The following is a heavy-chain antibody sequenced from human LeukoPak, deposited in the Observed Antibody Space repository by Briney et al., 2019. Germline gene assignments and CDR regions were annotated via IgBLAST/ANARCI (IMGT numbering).Heavy chain of an antibody. V-gene: IGHV1-46*01. CDR1: GYTFTSYY. D-gene: IGHD3-22*01. CDR3: ARGSITMIVVVRDAFDI. CDR2: NNPSGGST. J-gene: IGHJ3*02. Sequence: GASVKVSCKASGYTFTSYYMHWVRQAPGQGLEWMGINNPSGGSTSYAQKFQGRVTMTRDMSTSTVYMELSSLRSEDTAVYYCARGSITMIVVVRDAFDIWGQGTMVTVSS.